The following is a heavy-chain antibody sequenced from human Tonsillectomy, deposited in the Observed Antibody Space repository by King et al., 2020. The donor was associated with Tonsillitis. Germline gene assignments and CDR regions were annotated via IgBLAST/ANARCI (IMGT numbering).Heavy chain of an antibody. V-gene: IGHV3-15*01. D-gene: IGHD3-10*01. Sequence: VQLVESGGGLVKPGESLRLSCAASGFSFSNAWMNWVRPAPGKGLEWVGRIKAKSGGGTTDYAAPGKGRFNISRDDSKNTLYLEMHSLKSEDTAVYYCARDSPRARGLIDNWGQGNLVTVSS. CDR1: GFSFSNAW. J-gene: IGHJ4*02. CDR2: IKAKSGGGTT. CDR3: ARDSPRARGLIDN.